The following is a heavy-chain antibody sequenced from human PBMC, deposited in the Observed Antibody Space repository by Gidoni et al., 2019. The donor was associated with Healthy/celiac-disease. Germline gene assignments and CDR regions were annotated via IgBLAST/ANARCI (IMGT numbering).Heavy chain of an antibody. D-gene: IGHD6-13*01. Sequence: EVQLVESGGGLIQPGGSLRLSCAASGFTVSSNYMSWVRQAPWKGLEWVSVIYSGGSTYYADSVKGRFTISRDNSKNTLYLQMNSLRAEDTAVYYCARNRYSSSLDWFDPWGQGTLVTVSS. CDR1: GFTVSSNY. V-gene: IGHV3-53*01. CDR2: IYSGGST. CDR3: ARNRYSSSLDWFDP. J-gene: IGHJ5*02.